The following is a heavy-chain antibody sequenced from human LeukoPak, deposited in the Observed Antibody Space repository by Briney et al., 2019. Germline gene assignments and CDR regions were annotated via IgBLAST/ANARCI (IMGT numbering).Heavy chain of an antibody. CDR2: IYYSGST. V-gene: IGHV4-31*03. Sequence: PSQTLSLTCTVSGGSISSGGYYWSWIRQHPGKGLEWIGYIYYSGSTYYNPSLKRRVPISVDTSKNQFSLKLSSVTAADTAVYYCARYDILTGLFDYWGQGTLVTVSS. CDR3: ARYDILTGLFDY. J-gene: IGHJ4*02. D-gene: IGHD3-9*01. CDR1: GGSISSGGYY.